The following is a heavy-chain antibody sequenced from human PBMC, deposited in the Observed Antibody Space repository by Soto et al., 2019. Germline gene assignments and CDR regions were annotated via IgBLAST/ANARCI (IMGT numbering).Heavy chain of an antibody. CDR2: ISGSGGST. CDR3: AETRGTRFLEWLLRYFDY. V-gene: IGHV3-23*01. J-gene: IGHJ4*02. Sequence: GGSLRLSCAASGFTFSSYAMSWVRQAPGKGLEWVSAISGSGGSTCYADSVKGRFTISRDNSKNTLYLQMNSLRAEDTAVYYCAETRGTRFLEWLLRYFDYWGQGTLVTVSS. D-gene: IGHD3-3*01. CDR1: GFTFSSYA.